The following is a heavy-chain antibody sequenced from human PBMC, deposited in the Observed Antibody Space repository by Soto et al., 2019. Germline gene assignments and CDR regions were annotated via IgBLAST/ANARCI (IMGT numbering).Heavy chain of an antibody. CDR1: GDSFTSYF. V-gene: IGHV4-59*01. D-gene: IGHD4-4*01. J-gene: IGHJ5*02. CDR3: ARVTSNWFDP. Sequence: SETLSLTYTVSGDSFTSYFCSWIRQPPGKGLEWIGYIYYRGSTNYNPSLESRVTILIDTSRNQFSLKLSSVTAADTAVYYCARVTSNWFDPWGQGTLVTVSS. CDR2: IYYRGST.